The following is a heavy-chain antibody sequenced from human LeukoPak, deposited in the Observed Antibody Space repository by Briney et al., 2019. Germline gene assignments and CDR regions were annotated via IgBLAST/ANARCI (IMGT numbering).Heavy chain of an antibody. CDR2: IYTSGST. D-gene: IGHD1-14*01. CDR3: ARASPTTNKGAYGWFDP. J-gene: IGHJ5*02. CDR1: GGSISSYY. V-gene: IGHV4-4*07. Sequence: PSETLSLTCTVSGGSISSYYWSWIRQPPGKGLEWIGRIYTSGSTNYNPSLKSRVTMSVDTSKNQFSLKLSSVTAADTAVYYCARASPTTNKGAYGWFDPWGQGTLVTVSS.